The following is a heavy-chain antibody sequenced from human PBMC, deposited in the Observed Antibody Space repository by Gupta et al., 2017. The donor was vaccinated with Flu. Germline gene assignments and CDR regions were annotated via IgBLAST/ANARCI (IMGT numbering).Heavy chain of an antibody. D-gene: IGHD5-18*01. J-gene: IGHJ4*02. CDR3: TINVIQLWPSPDY. CDR2: IDPSDSYT. Sequence: EVQLVQSGAEVKKPGESLRISCKGSGYSFTSYWISWVRQMPGKGLEWMGRIDPSDSYTNYSPSFQGHVTISADKSISTAYLQWSSLKASDTAMYYCTINVIQLWPSPDYGGQGTLVTVSS. CDR1: GYSFTSYW. V-gene: IGHV5-10-1*01.